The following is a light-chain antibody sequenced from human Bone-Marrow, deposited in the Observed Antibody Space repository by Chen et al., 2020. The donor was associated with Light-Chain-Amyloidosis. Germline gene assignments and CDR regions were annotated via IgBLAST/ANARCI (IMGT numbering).Light chain of an antibody. J-gene: IGLJ1*01. CDR1: SSDVGGDNH. Sequence: QPALTPPASVSGSPAQSIPISCTGTSSDVGGDNHVSWYQQHPDKAPKLMIYEVTNRPSWVPDRFSGSKSDNTASLTISGLQTEDEADYFCSSYTITNTLVFGSETRVTVL. CDR2: EVT. V-gene: IGLV2-14*01. CDR3: SSYTITNTLV.